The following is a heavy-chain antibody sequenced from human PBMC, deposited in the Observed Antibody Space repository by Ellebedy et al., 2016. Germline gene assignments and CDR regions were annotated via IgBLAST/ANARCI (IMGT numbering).Heavy chain of an antibody. Sequence: GESLKISCAASGFTFSSYAMHWVRQAPGKGLEWVAVISYDGSNKYYADSVKGRFTISRDNSKNTLYLQMNSLRAEDTAVYYCAREPVGIPGGFGAFDIWGQGTMVTVSS. J-gene: IGHJ3*02. CDR1: GFTFSSYA. V-gene: IGHV3-30*04. CDR2: ISYDGSNK. CDR3: AREPVGIPGGFGAFDI. D-gene: IGHD1-26*01.